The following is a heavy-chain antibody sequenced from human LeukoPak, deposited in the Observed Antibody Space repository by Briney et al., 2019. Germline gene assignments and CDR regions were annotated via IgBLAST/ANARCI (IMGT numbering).Heavy chain of an antibody. D-gene: IGHD1-26*01. CDR1: GYTFTSYA. CDR3: ARDMKRSRARWENLGFDP. Sequence: ASVKVSCKASGYTFTSYAMNWVRQAPGQGLEWMGWINPDNGVTNYAQKFQGRVTMTRDTSISTAYMELSRLRSDDTAVYYCARDMKRSRARWENLGFDPWGQGTLVTVSS. V-gene: IGHV1-2*02. J-gene: IGHJ5*02. CDR2: INPDNGVT.